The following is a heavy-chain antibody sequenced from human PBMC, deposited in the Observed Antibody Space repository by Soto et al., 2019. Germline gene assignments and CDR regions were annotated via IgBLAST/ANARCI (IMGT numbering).Heavy chain of an antibody. CDR2: IYYSGST. D-gene: IGHD6-19*01. J-gene: IGHJ5*02. V-gene: IGHV4-31*03. Sequence: TLSVTCTVSVGSISSGGYYWRWIRQHPGKGLEWIGYIYYSGSTYYNPSLKSRVTISVDTSKNQFSLKLSSVTAADTAVYYCARLAGKPLPYNWFDPWGQETLVTVSS. CDR3: ARLAGKPLPYNWFDP. CDR1: VGSISSGGYY.